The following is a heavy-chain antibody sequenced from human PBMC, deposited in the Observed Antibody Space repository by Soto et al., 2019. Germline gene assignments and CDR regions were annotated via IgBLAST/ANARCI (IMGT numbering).Heavy chain of an antibody. D-gene: IGHD3-10*01. V-gene: IGHV3-74*01. CDR3: ARGWFGPDV. CDR1: EFTFSGRS. CDR2: IDKVGTAS. J-gene: IGHJ6*03. Sequence: EVQLVESGGGLVQPGGSLRLSCAASEFTFSGRSVHWVRQAPGKGLVWVSGIDKVGTASTYADSVKGRFTSSRDNAKNTVYLQMNRRRVEDTAVYYCARGWFGPDVWGKGTTVTVSS.